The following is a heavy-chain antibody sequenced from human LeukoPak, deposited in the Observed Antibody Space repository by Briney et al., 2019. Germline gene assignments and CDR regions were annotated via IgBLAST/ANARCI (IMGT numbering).Heavy chain of an antibody. V-gene: IGHV1-69*05. CDR2: IIPIVDTP. Sequence: SVKVSCKASGGALNNSAISWMRQAPGQGLEWMGGIIPIVDTPIYAQQFQGRITFITDGSTNTAYMELNSLRSDDTAVYYCARGDYDFWSAYPYWGQGTLVTVSS. CDR1: GGALNNSA. D-gene: IGHD3-3*01. CDR3: ARGDYDFWSAYPY. J-gene: IGHJ4*02.